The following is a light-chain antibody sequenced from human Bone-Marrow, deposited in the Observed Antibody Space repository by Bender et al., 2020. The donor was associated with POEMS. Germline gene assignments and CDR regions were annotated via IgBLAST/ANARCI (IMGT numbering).Light chain of an antibody. CDR2: DVN. Sequence: QSALTQPASVSGSPGQSITISCTGTTNDVGNYNLVSWYQQHPGKAPKLMIFDVNKRPSGIPERFSGSNSGNAATLTISGTQAMDEADYYCQAWDGTTVVFGGGAKLTVL. V-gene: IGLV2-14*02. CDR3: QAWDGTTVV. J-gene: IGLJ2*01. CDR1: TNDVGNYNL.